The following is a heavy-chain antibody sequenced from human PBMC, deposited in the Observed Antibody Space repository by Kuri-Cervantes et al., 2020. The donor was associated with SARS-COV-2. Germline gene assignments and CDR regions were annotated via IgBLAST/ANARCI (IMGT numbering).Heavy chain of an antibody. Sequence: LSLTCAASGFTFSSYGMNWVRQAPGKGLEWVGRIKSKTDGGTTDYVAPVKGRFTISRDDSKNTPYLQMNSLKTEDTAVYYCTTGQVYDFWSGYSRSVDYWGQGTLVTVSS. V-gene: IGHV3-15*07. CDR1: GFTFSSYG. CDR3: TTGQVYDFWSGYSRSVDY. CDR2: IKSKTDGGTT. J-gene: IGHJ4*02. D-gene: IGHD3-3*01.